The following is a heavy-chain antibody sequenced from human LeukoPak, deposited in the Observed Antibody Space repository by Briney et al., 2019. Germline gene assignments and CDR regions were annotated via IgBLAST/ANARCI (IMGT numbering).Heavy chain of an antibody. Sequence: ASVKVSCKATGGTFSSYAISWVRQAPGQGLEWMGRIIPIFGTANYAQKFQGRVTITTDESTSTAYMELSSLRPEDTAVYYCARDLPLYCSGGSCYSGIQHWGQGTLVTVSS. CDR2: IIPIFGTA. CDR1: GGTFSSYA. D-gene: IGHD2-15*01. J-gene: IGHJ1*01. V-gene: IGHV1-69*05. CDR3: ARDLPLYCSGGSCYSGIQH.